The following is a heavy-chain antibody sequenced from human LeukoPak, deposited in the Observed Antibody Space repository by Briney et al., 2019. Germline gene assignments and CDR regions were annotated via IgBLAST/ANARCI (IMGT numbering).Heavy chain of an antibody. J-gene: IGHJ4*02. V-gene: IGHV3-66*01. CDR3: ARDGGGWFGEVSPFDY. Sequence: ETLPLTCTVSGGSISSSSYYWGWIRQPPGKGLEWVSVIYSGGSTYYADSVKGRFTISRDNSKNTLYLQMNSLRAEDTAVYYCARDGGGWFGEVSPFDYWGQGNLVTVSS. D-gene: IGHD3-10*01. CDR2: IYSGGST. CDR1: GGSISSSSYY.